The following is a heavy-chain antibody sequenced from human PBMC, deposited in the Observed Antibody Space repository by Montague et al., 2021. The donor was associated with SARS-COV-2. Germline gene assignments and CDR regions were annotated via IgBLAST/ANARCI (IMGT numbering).Heavy chain of an antibody. J-gene: IGHJ6*02. Sequence: TLSLACTVSGGSISSGGYYWSWIRQHPGKGLEWIGYIYYSGSTYYNPSLKSRATISVDTSKNQFSLKLSSVTAADTAVYYCAREPRVGQLLAIYYYGMDDWGQGTTVTVSS. CDR3: AREPRVGQLLAIYYYGMDD. CDR2: IYYSGST. V-gene: IGHV4-31*03. CDR1: GGSISSGGYY. D-gene: IGHD2-2*01.